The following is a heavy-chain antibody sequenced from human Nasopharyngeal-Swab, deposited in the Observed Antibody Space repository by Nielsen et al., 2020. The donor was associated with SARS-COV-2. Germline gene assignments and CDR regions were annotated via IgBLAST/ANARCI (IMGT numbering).Heavy chain of an antibody. CDR2: IKQDGSEK. D-gene: IGHD2-8*02. Sequence: GGSLRLSCAASGFTFSSNWLSWVRQAQGKGLEWVANIKQDGSEKYYVDSVKGRFTISRDNAKNSLYLQMNSLRAEDTAVYYCARTVVYYFDYWGQGTLVTVSS. CDR3: ARTVVYYFDY. V-gene: IGHV3-7*03. J-gene: IGHJ4*02. CDR1: GFTFSSNW.